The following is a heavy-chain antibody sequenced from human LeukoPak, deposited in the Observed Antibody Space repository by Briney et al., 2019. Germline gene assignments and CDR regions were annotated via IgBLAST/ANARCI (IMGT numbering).Heavy chain of an antibody. CDR3: AREPTSMGSDY. CDR1: GFTVSSNY. D-gene: IGHD5-18*01. J-gene: IGHJ4*02. CDR2: ISHSSTYI. Sequence: PGGSLRLSCAASGFTVSSNYMSWVRQAPGKGLEWVSSISHSSTYIYYTDSVKGRFAISRDNAKNSLYLQMNSLRADDAAVYYCAREPTSMGSDYWGQGTLVTVSS. V-gene: IGHV3-21*01.